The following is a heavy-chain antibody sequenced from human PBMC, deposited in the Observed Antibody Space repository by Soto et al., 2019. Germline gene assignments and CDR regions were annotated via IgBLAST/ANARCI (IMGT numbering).Heavy chain of an antibody. J-gene: IGHJ6*03. V-gene: IGHV4-34*01. CDR3: ARGGSGYDFVDYYYYYYMDV. CDR1: GGSFSGYY. Sequence: QVQLQQWGAGLLKPSETLSLTCAVYGGSFSGYYWSWIRQPPGKGLEWIGEINHSGSTNYNPSLKSRVTISVDTSKNQFSLKLSSVTAADTAVYYCARGGSGYDFVDYYYYYYMDVWGKGTTVTVSS. D-gene: IGHD5-12*01. CDR2: INHSGST.